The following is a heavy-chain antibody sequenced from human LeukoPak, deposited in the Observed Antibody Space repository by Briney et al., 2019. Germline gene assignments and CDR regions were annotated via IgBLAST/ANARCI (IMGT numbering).Heavy chain of an antibody. J-gene: IGHJ4*02. V-gene: IGHV3-53*01. D-gene: IGHD3-16*01. CDR3: ARVHLGGYDY. Sequence: PGGSLRLSCAASGFTVSSNYMSWVRQAPGKGLEWVSVIYSGGSTYYADSVKGRFTISRDNAKNSLYLQMNSLRAEDTAVYYCARVHLGGYDYWGQGTLVTVSS. CDR1: GFTVSSNY. CDR2: IYSGGST.